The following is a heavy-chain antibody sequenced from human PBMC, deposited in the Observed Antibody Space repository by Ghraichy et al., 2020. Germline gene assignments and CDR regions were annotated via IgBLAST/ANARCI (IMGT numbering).Heavy chain of an antibody. CDR2: INHSGST. V-gene: IGHV4-34*01. CDR1: GGALDNYFSNYY. CDR3: ARVTVSATSSLYYFDF. J-gene: IGHJ4*02. D-gene: IGHD3-16*01. Sequence: SETLSLTCAVYGGALDNYFSNYYWAWIRQPPGMGPEWIGDINHSGSTNYNSSLKSRVSISVDTSLNQFSLKLTSVTAADTAIYYCARVTVSATSSLYYFDFLGQGALVTVSS.